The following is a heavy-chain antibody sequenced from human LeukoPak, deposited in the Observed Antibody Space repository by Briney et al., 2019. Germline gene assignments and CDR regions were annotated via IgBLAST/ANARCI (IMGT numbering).Heavy chain of an antibody. CDR1: GYNFTSYW. D-gene: IGHD5-18*01. V-gene: IGHV5-10-1*01. J-gene: IGHJ3*02. Sequence: GESLKVSCKGSGYNFTSYWISWVRQMPGKGLEWRGRIDPSDSYTNYSPSFQGHVTISADKSISTAYLQWSSLKASDTAMYYCARLGGTAMGDAFDIWGQGTMVTVSS. CDR2: IDPSDSYT. CDR3: ARLGGTAMGDAFDI.